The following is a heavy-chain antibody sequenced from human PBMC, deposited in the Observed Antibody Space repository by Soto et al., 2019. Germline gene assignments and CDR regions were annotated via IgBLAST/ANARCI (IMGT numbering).Heavy chain of an antibody. CDR1: GYPFTSYG. CDR3: ARDIGNYTSARAFDY. Sequence: QVQLVQSGAEVKKPGASVKVSCKASGYPFTSYGISWVRQAPGQGFEWMGWISVYNGNTNYAQKFQGRVTMTTDTSTSTAYMELRSLRSDDTAVYYCARDIGNYTSARAFDYWGQGTLVTVSS. D-gene: IGHD1-7*01. J-gene: IGHJ4*02. CDR2: ISVYNGNT. V-gene: IGHV1-18*01.